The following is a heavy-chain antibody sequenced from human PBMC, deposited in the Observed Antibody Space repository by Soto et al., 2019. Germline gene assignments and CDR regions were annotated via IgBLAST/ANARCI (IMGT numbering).Heavy chain of an antibody. CDR2: TGTAGDT. V-gene: IGHV3-13*01. D-gene: IGHD1-26*01. Sequence: GGSLRLSCAASGFTFSSYDIHWGRQGTGKGLEWVSATGTAGDTYYSGSVKGRFTISRENAKNSLYLQMNSLRAGDTAVYYCARGGIVGASTDDAFDIWGQGXMVTVSS. J-gene: IGHJ3*02. CDR3: ARGGIVGASTDDAFDI. CDR1: GFTFSSYD.